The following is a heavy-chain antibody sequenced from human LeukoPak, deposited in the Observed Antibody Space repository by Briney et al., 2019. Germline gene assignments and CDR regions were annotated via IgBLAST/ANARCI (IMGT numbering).Heavy chain of an antibody. CDR1: GFTFSGSA. J-gene: IGHJ4*02. CDR3: ARGGSTFGC. D-gene: IGHD1-26*01. V-gene: IGHV3-7*05. Sequence: GGSLRLSCAASGFTFSGSAMHWVRQAPGKGLEWVANIKHDGSETYYVDSVKGRFSISRDNAKNSLDLQMHSLRDEDTAVYFCARGGSTFGCWGRGTLVTVSS. CDR2: IKHDGSET.